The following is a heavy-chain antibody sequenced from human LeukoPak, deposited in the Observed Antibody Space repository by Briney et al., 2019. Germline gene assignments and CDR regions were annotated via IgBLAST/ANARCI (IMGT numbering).Heavy chain of an antibody. D-gene: IGHD3-22*01. J-gene: IGHJ4*02. CDR3: AKETGYYYDSSGYSDY. CDR1: GFTFSSYA. CDR2: ISGSGGST. V-gene: IGHV3-23*01. Sequence: PGGSLRLSCAASGFTFSSYAVSWVRQAPGKGLEWVSAISGSGGSTYYADSVKGRFTISRDNSKNTLYLQMNSLRAEDTAVYYCAKETGYYYDSSGYSDYWGQGTLVTVSS.